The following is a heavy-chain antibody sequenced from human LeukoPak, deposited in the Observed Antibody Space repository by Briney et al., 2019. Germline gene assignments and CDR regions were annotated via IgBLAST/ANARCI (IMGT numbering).Heavy chain of an antibody. D-gene: IGHD3-10*01. CDR1: EFTVSSNY. V-gene: IGHV3-66*02. J-gene: IGHJ2*01. CDR2: IYSGGST. Sequence: GGSRRLSCAASEFTVSSNYMSWVRQAPGKGLEWSSVIYSGGSTYYADSVKGRFTISRDNSKNTLYLQMNSLRAEDTAVYYCARDYNGDYGYFDLWGRGTLVTVSS. CDR3: ARDYNGDYGYFDL.